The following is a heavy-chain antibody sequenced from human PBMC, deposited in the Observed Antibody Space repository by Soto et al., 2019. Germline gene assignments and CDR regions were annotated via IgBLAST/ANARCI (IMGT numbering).Heavy chain of an antibody. CDR1: GFTHPSYR. J-gene: IGHJ3*02. CDR2: ISSSSSYI. V-gene: IGHV3-21*01. Sequence: GGSLRLSCAASGFTHPSYRRNWVRQAPGKGLEWVSSISSSSSYIYYADSVKGRFTISRDNAKNSLYLQMNSLRAEDTAVYYCARAGLDAFDIWGQGTMVTVSS. CDR3: ARAGLDAFDI.